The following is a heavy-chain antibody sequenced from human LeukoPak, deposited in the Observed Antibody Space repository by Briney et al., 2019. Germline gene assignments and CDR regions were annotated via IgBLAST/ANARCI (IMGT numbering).Heavy chain of an antibody. J-gene: IGHJ3*02. CDR1: GGPIRSYY. CDR3: ARSGYSYGADAFDI. CDR2: IYYSGST. V-gene: IGHV4-59*07. D-gene: IGHD5-18*01. Sequence: PSDTLSLTCTVSGGPIRSYYWRWIRQPPGKGLLWIGYIYYSGSTNYNPSLKSRVTISVDTSKNQFSLKLSSVTAADTAVYYCARSGYSYGADAFDIWGQGTMVTVSS.